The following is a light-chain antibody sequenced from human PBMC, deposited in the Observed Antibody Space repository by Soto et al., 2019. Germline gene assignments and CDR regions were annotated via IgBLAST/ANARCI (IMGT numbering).Light chain of an antibody. CDR2: GAS. Sequence: EIVMTQSPATLSVSPGERATLSCRASQSVSSNLAWYQQKPGQAPRLLIYGASTRATGIPARFSGSGSGTEFTLTNSSLQSEDFAVSYCQQYNNWPYTFGQGTKLEIK. CDR1: QSVSSN. CDR3: QQYNNWPYT. V-gene: IGKV3-15*01. J-gene: IGKJ2*01.